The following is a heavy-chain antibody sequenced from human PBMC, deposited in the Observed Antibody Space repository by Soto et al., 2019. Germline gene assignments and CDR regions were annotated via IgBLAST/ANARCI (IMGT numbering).Heavy chain of an antibody. CDR1: GYTFTSYY. D-gene: IGHD2-8*01. CDR3: ASPHYPGCINAVCYPLDY. V-gene: IGHV1-46*01. Sequence: ASVKVSCKASGYTFTSYYMHLVRQAPGQGLEWMGIINPSGGSTNYAQKLQGRVDMTRDTSTSTVYMELNSLRPEDTAVYYCASPHYPGCINAVCYPLDYWGQGTLVTVSS. J-gene: IGHJ4*02. CDR2: INPSGGST.